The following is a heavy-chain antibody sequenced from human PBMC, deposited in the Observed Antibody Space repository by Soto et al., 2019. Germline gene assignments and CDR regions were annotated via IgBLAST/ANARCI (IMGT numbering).Heavy chain of an antibody. CDR1: GGSFSGYY. Sequence: SETLSLTCAVYGGSFSGYYWSWIRQPPGKGLEWIGEINHSGSTNYNPSLKSRVTISVDTSKNQFSLKLSSVTAADTAVYYCAGDIVVVVAATQKYYGMDVWGQGTTVT. CDR3: AGDIVVVVAATQKYYGMDV. V-gene: IGHV4-34*01. J-gene: IGHJ6*02. D-gene: IGHD2-15*01. CDR2: INHSGST.